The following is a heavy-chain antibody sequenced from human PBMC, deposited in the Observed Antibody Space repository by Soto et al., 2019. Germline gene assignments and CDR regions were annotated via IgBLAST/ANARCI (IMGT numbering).Heavy chain of an antibody. V-gene: IGHV1-46*01. D-gene: IGHD6-13*01. CDR1: GYTFTNYY. Sequence: QVQLVQSGAEVKKPGASVKVSCKASGYTFTNYYIHWVRQAPGQGLEWMGIINPTSGSTNYAQKFQGRVTLTYDTSTTTVYMELSGLRSEDTAVLYCARDVAAGDHWGQGNLVTVSS. CDR3: ARDVAAGDH. CDR2: INPTSGST. J-gene: IGHJ4*02.